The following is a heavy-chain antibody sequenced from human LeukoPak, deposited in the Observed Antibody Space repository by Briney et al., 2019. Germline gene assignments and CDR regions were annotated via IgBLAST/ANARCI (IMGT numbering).Heavy chain of an antibody. J-gene: IGHJ4*02. CDR3: ARSSDWGCSGGTCYNYEGY. CDR1: GFTLSSYS. Sequence: GGSLRLSCAASGFTLSSYSMNWVRHAPGNGLESVSFINSSSSYIYYADSVKGRFTISRDNTKYSLYLQMNSLRAEDTAVYYCARSSDWGCSGGTCYNYEGYWGQGTLVTVSS. D-gene: IGHD2-15*01. V-gene: IGHV3-21*01. CDR2: INSSSSYI.